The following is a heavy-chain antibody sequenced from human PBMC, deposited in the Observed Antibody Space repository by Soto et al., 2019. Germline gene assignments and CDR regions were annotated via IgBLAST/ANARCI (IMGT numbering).Heavy chain of an antibody. J-gene: IGHJ5*02. CDR1: GGTFRTYA. Sequence: QVQLVQSGAEVKKPGSSVKVSCKVSGGTFRTYAINWLRQAPGQGLEWMGGITPISGTTNHAQKFRGRVTISADESTSTASMDLSSLIHNDTAVYYCARAGTWGQGSLVTVSS. CDR3: ARAGT. V-gene: IGHV1-69*01. CDR2: ITPISGTT.